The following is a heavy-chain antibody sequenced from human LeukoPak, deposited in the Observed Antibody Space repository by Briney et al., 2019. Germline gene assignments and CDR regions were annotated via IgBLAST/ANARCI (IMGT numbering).Heavy chain of an antibody. CDR1: GFTFSSYA. V-gene: IGHV3-30-3*01. CDR3: ARSLYYYGSGGEDY. D-gene: IGHD3-10*01. CDR2: ISYDGSNK. J-gene: IGHJ4*02. Sequence: PGGSLRLSCAASGFTFSSYAMHWVRQAPGKGLEWVAVISYDGSNKYYADSVQGRFTISRDSSKNTLYLQMNSLRAEDTVVYYCARSLYYYGSGGEDYWGQGTLVTVSS.